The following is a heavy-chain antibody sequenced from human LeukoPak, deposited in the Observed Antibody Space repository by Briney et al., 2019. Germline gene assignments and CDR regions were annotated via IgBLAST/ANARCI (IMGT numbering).Heavy chain of an antibody. CDR2: FYNSGST. V-gene: IGHV4-39*02. CDR3: ARRIIAAAAYFDY. CDR1: GGSISSSTYY. D-gene: IGHD6-13*01. J-gene: IGHJ4*02. Sequence: SETLSLTCTVSGGSISSSTYYWDWIRQPPGKGLEWIGNFYNSGSTYYNPSLKSRVTISVDTSKNHFSLKVSSVTAADTAVYYCARRIIAAAAYFDYWGQGTLVTVSS.